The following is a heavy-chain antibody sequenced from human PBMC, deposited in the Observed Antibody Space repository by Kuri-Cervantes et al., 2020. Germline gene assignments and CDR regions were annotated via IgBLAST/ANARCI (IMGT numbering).Heavy chain of an antibody. CDR3: ARDYDWAFDI. Sequence: GESLKISCVGSGFTFSNYAIHWVRQAPGKGLEWVAVISYDGSKKYFADSVKGRFTIYRDNLENTPNLQMNSLRAEDTAVYYCARDYDWAFDIWGQGTMVTVSS. J-gene: IGHJ3*02. CDR2: ISYDGSKK. CDR1: GFTFSNYA. D-gene: IGHD3-9*01. V-gene: IGHV3-30-3*01.